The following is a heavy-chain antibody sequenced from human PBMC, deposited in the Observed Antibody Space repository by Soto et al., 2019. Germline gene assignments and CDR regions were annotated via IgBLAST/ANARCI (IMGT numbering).Heavy chain of an antibody. Sequence: PSETLSLTCTVSGGSMNSFYWSWIRQPPGKGLEWIGYIYYSGGTNYNPSLRSRVTISVDSSKNQLSLKLSSVTAADTAVYHCARGYHYYSGGYFDSWGQGTLVTVSS. CDR3: ARGYHYYSGGYFDS. J-gene: IGHJ4*02. CDR2: IYYSGGT. V-gene: IGHV4-59*01. CDR1: GGSMNSFY. D-gene: IGHD3-16*02.